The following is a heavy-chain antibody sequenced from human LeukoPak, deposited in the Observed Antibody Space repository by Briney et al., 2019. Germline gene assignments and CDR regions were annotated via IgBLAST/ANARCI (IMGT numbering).Heavy chain of an antibody. V-gene: IGHV6-1*01. CDR2: TYHRSKWYN. Sequence: SQTLSLTCAISGDSVSSKSAVWNWIRQPPSRGLEWLGRTYHRSKWYNEYAVSVKSRITINPDTSKNQFSLQLSSVSPEDTAVYYCARGGDGYNFYNWFDPWGQETLVTVSS. CDR3: ARGGDGYNFYNWFDP. CDR1: GDSVSSKSAV. J-gene: IGHJ5*02. D-gene: IGHD5-24*01.